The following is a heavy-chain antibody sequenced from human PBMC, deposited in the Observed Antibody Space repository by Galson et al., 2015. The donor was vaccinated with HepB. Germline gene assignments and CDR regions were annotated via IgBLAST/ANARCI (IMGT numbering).Heavy chain of an antibody. V-gene: IGHV3-33*01. Sequence: SLRLSCAASGFTFSSYGMHWVRQAPGKGLEWVAVIWYDGSNKYYADSVKGRFTISRDNSKNTLYLQMNSLRAEDTAVYYCARARYTAMDANWYFDLWGRGTLVTVSS. J-gene: IGHJ2*01. CDR2: IWYDGSNK. CDR3: ARARYTAMDANWYFDL. D-gene: IGHD5-18*01. CDR1: GFTFSSYG.